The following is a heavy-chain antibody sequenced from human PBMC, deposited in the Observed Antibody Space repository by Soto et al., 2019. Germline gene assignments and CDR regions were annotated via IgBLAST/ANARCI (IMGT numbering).Heavy chain of an antibody. Sequence: SETLSLTCAVYGGSFSGYYWSWIRQPPGKGLEWIGEINHSGSTNYNPSLKSRVTISVDTSKNQFSLKLSSVTAADTAVYYCARLSIRDYWGQGTLVTVPQ. J-gene: IGHJ4*02. CDR3: ARLSIRDY. CDR1: GGSFSGYY. CDR2: INHSGST. D-gene: IGHD2-21*01. V-gene: IGHV4-34*01.